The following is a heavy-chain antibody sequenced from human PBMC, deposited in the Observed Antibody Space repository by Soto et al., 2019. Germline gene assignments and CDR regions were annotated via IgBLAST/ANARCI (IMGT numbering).Heavy chain of an antibody. CDR2: ISYDEIDK. CDR1: GLTFSNST. Sequence: PAGSLRLSCAASGLTFSNSTMPWVRQAPGKGLEWVALISYDEIDKYFADAVKGRFTISRDNSKNTLYLQMDSLRAGDTAVYYCAGRSGSSDYWGRGTLVTSPQ. V-gene: IGHV3-30*04. J-gene: IGHJ4*02. D-gene: IGHD1-26*01. CDR3: AGRSGSSDY.